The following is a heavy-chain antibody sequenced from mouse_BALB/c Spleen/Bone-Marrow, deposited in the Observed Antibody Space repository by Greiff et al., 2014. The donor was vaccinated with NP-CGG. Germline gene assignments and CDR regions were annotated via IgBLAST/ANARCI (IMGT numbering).Heavy chain of an antibody. D-gene: IGHD1-1*02. V-gene: IGHV1-69*02. CDR1: GYTFTSYW. CDR2: IYPSDSYT. CDR3: TRDDGGFAY. Sequence: VQLQQSGTDLVRPGASVKLSCKASGYTFTSYWINWVKQRPGQGLEWIGNIYPSDSYTNYNQKFKDKATLTVDKSSSTAYMHLSSPTSEDSAVYYCTRDDGGFAYWCQGTLVTVSA. J-gene: IGHJ3*01.